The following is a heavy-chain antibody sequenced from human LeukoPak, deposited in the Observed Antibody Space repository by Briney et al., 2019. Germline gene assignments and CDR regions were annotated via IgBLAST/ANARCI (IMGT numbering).Heavy chain of an antibody. J-gene: IGHJ6*03. CDR3: ARGGRLRYFDWSHYYYYYMDV. Sequence: ASVKVSCKASGYTFTSYDINWVRQATGQGLEWMGWMNPNSGNTGYAQKFQGRVTMTRNTSISTAYMELSSLRSEDTAVYYCARGGRLRYFDWSHYYYYYMDVWGKGTTVTISS. CDR1: GYTFTSYD. D-gene: IGHD3-9*01. V-gene: IGHV1-8*01. CDR2: MNPNSGNT.